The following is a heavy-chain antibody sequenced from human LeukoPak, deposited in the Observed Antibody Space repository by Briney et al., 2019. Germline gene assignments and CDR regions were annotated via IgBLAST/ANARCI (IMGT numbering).Heavy chain of an antibody. CDR2: IIHIFGTA. CDR1: GGTFSSYA. D-gene: IGHD2-15*01. Sequence: VASVKVSCKASGGTFSSYAISWVRQAPGQGLEWMGGIIHIFGTANYAQKFQGRVTITTDESTSTAYMELSSLRSEDTAVYYCARDGEVVAATYYYYYMDVWGKGTTVTVSS. J-gene: IGHJ6*03. CDR3: ARDGEVVAATYYYYYMDV. V-gene: IGHV1-69*05.